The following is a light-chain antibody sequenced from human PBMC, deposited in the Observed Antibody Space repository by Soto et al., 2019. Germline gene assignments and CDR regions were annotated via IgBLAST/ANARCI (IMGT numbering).Light chain of an antibody. J-gene: IGKJ1*01. CDR3: QHYNNWPPWT. CDR1: QSVGSY. CDR2: DAS. Sequence: EIVFTQSPAALSLSPGERATLSCWASQSVGSYLGWYQQKPGQAPRLLIYDASNRATGIPARFSGSGSGTDFTLTISRLEPEDFAIYYCQHYNNWPPWTFGQGTKVDIK. V-gene: IGKV3-11*01.